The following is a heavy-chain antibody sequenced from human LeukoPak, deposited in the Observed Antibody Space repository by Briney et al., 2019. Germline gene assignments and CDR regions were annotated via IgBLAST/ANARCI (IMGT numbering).Heavy chain of an antibody. J-gene: IGHJ5*02. CDR1: GFTFSSYR. V-gene: IGHV3-21*01. CDR2: ISSSSSYI. Sequence: GGPLRLSCAASGFTFSSYRMNWVRQAPGKGLEWVSSISSSSSYIYYADSVKGRFTISRDNAKNSLYLQMNSLRAEDTAVYYCARRQWAAAGPFDPWGQGTLVTVSS. CDR3: ARRQWAAAGPFDP. D-gene: IGHD6-13*01.